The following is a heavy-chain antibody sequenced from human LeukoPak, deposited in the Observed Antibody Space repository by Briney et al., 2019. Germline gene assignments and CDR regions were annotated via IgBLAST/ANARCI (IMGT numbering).Heavy chain of an antibody. CDR1: GGSISSYY. J-gene: IGHJ5*02. V-gene: IGHV4-4*07. CDR3: AREPHYYDILTGYYYRVWFDP. CDR2: IYTSGST. Sequence: PSETLSLTCTVSGGSISSYYWSWIRQPAGKGLEWIGRIYTSGSTNYNPSLKSRVTTSVDTSKNQFSLKLSSVTAADTAVYYCAREPHYYDILTGYYYRVWFDPWGQGTLVTVSS. D-gene: IGHD3-9*01.